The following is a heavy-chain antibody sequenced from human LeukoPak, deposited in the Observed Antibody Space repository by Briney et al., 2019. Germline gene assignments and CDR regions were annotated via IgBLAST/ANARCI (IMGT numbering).Heavy chain of an antibody. V-gene: IGHV4-61*01. Sequence: SETLSLTCTVSGTSVNSGSHYWNWIRQPPGKGLEWIGYIYNSGSSTIYNPSLKSRVTISVDTSKNQFSLRLSSVTAADTAVYFCVRDRELTYWGQGTLVTVSS. CDR3: VRDRELTY. CDR1: GTSVNSGSHY. J-gene: IGHJ4*02. CDR2: IYNSGSST. D-gene: IGHD3-10*01.